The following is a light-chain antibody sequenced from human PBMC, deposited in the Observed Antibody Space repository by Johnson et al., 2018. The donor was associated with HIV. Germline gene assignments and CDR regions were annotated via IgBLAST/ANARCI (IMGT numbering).Light chain of an antibody. CDR3: GAWDSSLSAHFV. J-gene: IGLJ1*01. CDR2: EKN. V-gene: IGLV1-51*02. Sequence: QSVLTQPPSVSAAPGQKVTISCSGSSSNIGNNYVSWYQQLPGTAPKLLIYEKNKRPSGIPDRFSASKSGTSATLVITGLQTGDEADYYCGAWDSSLSAHFVFGHGTKVTVL. CDR1: SSNIGNNY.